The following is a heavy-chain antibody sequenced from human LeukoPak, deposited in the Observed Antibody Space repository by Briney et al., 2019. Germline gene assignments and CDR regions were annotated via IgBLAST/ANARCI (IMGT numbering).Heavy chain of an antibody. V-gene: IGHV3-74*01. CDR2: INGEGSST. CDR3: AASLASSYGSSH. CDR1: GFTFSSYW. D-gene: IGHD5-18*01. J-gene: IGHJ1*01. Sequence: GGSLRLSCAASGFTFSSYWMHWVRQAPGKWLVWVSRINGEGSSTNYADSVKGRFTISRDKAKNTLYLQLNSLRAEDAAMYFCAASLASSYGSSHWGQGILVTVHS.